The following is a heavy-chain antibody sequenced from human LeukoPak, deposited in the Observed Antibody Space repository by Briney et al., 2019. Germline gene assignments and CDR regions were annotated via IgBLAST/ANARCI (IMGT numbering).Heavy chain of an antibody. CDR2: INGDGSNI. D-gene: IGHD3-9*01. J-gene: IGHJ6*02. CDR3: TRDLMDYDVSTGLHHYYMDV. V-gene: IGHV3-74*01. CDR1: GFTFSSYW. Sequence: GGSLTLSCVPSGFTFSSYWMHWVRQDPRKGLVWVSRINGDGSNINYADSVRGRFTISRDNAKNTLYLQMNTLRVEDTAVYYCTRDLMDYDVSTGLHHYYMDVWGQGTTVTVSS.